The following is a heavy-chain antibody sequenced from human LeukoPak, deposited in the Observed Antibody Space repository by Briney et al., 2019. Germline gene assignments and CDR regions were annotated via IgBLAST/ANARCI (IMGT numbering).Heavy chain of an antibody. D-gene: IGHD3-9*01. J-gene: IGHJ5*02. V-gene: IGHV1-69*05. CDR1: GGTFSSYA. Sequence: SVKVSCKASGGTFSSYAISWVPQAPGQGLEWMGRIIPIFGTANYAQKFQGRVTITTDESTSTAYMELSSLRSEDTAVYYCARAIDYDILTGYYSLTAWGQGTLVTVSS. CDR2: IIPIFGTA. CDR3: ARAIDYDILTGYYSLTA.